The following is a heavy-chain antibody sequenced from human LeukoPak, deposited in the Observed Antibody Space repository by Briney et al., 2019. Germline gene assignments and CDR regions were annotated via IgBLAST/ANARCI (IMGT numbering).Heavy chain of an antibody. J-gene: IGHJ4*02. CDR3: ARGENGSFDY. V-gene: IGHV3-23*01. CDR2: ISGSGGST. Sequence: GGSLRLSCAASGFTFSSYAMSWVRQAPGKGLEWVSAISGSGGSTYYADSVKGRFTISRDNAMNSVYMEMNDLTAEDTAFYYCARGENGSFDYWGQGTLVTVSS. CDR1: GFTFSSYA. D-gene: IGHD5-24*01.